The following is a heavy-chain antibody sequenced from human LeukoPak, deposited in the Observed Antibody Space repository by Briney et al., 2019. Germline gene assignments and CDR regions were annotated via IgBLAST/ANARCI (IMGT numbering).Heavy chain of an antibody. D-gene: IGHD3-3*01. Sequence: ASVKVSCKVSGDSLTDLNIQWVRQAPGKGLDCLGGFDPEQAKTIYAQNFQGRVTMTEDASTDTAYMELNSLKSEDTAVYYCATRGGDFWSGFENWGQGTLVTVSS. CDR1: GDSLTDLN. CDR2: FDPEQAKT. J-gene: IGHJ4*02. V-gene: IGHV1-24*01. CDR3: ATRGGDFWSGFEN.